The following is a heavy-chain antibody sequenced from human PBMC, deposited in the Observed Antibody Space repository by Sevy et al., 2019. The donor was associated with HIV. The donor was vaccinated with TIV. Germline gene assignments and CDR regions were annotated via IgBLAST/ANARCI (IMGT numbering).Heavy chain of an antibody. D-gene: IGHD5-12*01. CDR1: GFTFNTHA. CDR3: VRDSWLRPSNSPYYFDF. Sequence: GGSLRLSCAASGFTFNTHAMNWVRQAPGKGLEWVSTISGPGYSTYYAESVKGRFTISRDNSKNTLHLQMNSLRADDTAVYYCVRDSWLRPSNSPYYFDFWGQGTLVTVSS. J-gene: IGHJ4*02. V-gene: IGHV3-23*01. CDR2: ISGPGYST.